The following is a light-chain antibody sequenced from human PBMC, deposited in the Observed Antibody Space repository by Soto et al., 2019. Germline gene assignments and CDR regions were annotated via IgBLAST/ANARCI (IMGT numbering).Light chain of an antibody. Sequence: SPPALSVSIGDIVTVTCRASQGISSYLAWYQQKRGKAPRLLIYAASTLQSGVPSRFSGSGSGTDFTLTISCLQSEDFATYYCQQFYSYPITFGQGTKVDIK. V-gene: IGKV1-8*01. J-gene: IGKJ1*01. CDR3: QQFYSYPIT. CDR1: QGISSY. CDR2: AAS.